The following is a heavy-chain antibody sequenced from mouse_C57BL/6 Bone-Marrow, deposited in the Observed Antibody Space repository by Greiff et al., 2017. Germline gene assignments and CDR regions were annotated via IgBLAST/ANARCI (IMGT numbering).Heavy chain of an antibody. J-gene: IGHJ2*01. D-gene: IGHD2-1*01. CDR1: GYTFTTYP. CDR3: ARGGNYGGYYFDY. Sequence: QVQLQQSGAELVKPGASVKMSCKASGYTFTTYPIEWMKQNHVKSLEWIGNFHPYNDDTQYNEKFKGKATLTVEKSSSTVYLELSRSTSDDSAVYYCARGGNYGGYYFDYWGQGTTLTVSS. V-gene: IGHV1-47*01. CDR2: FHPYNDDT.